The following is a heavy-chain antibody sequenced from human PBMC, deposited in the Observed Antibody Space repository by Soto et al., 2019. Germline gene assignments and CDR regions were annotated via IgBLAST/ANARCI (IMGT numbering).Heavy chain of an antibody. CDR1: GGTFGSYA. Sequence: QVQLVQSGAEVKKPGSSVKVSCKASGGTFGSYAISWVRQAPGQGLEWMGGIIPIFGTANYAQKFQGRVTITADESTRIAYMELSSLRSEDTAVYYCAKDTRRYCTAGICVPGFDPWGQGTLVTVSS. V-gene: IGHV1-69*01. D-gene: IGHD2-8*02. CDR2: IIPIFGTA. J-gene: IGHJ5*02. CDR3: AKDTRRYCTAGICVPGFDP.